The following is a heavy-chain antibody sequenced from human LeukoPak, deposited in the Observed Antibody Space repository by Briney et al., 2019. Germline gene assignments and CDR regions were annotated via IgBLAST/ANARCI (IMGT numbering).Heavy chain of an antibody. Sequence: QAGGSLRLSRAASGFTFSSYGMHWVRQAPGKGLEWVAVIWYDGSNKYYADSVKGRFTISRDNSKNTLYLQMNSLRAEDTAVYYCAKRLIAVAATSFDYWGQGTLVTVSS. CDR3: AKRLIAVAATSFDY. V-gene: IGHV3-33*06. CDR1: GFTFSSYG. J-gene: IGHJ4*02. CDR2: IWYDGSNK. D-gene: IGHD6-19*01.